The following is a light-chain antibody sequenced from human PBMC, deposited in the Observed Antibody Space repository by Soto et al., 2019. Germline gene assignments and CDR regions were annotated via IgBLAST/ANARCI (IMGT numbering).Light chain of an antibody. V-gene: IGKV1-5*03. CDR1: QSISSW. Sequence: DIQMTQSPSTLSASVGDRVTITCRASQSISSWLAWYQQKPGKAPKLLIYKASSLESGVPSRFSGSGSGTEFTLTISRLQPDDFATYYCQQYNSYSLFGPGTKVDIK. CDR3: QQYNSYSL. J-gene: IGKJ3*01. CDR2: KAS.